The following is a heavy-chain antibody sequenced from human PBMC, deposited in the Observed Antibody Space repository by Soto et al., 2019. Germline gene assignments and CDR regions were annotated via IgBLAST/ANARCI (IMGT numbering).Heavy chain of an antibody. J-gene: IGHJ4*02. CDR2: ISYDGSNK. CDR1: GFTFSSYA. Sequence: VPLVESGGGVVQPGRSLRLSCAASGFTFSSYAMHWVRQAPGKGLEWVAVISYDGSNKYYADSVKGRFTISRDNSKNTLYLQMNSLRAEDTAVYYCARGGSSTSGGPFDYWGQGTLVTVSS. D-gene: IGHD2-2*01. V-gene: IGHV3-30-3*01. CDR3: ARGGSSTSGGPFDY.